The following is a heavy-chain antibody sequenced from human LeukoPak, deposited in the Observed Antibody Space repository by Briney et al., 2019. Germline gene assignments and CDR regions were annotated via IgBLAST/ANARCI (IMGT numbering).Heavy chain of an antibody. V-gene: IGHV3-33*01. CDR2: IWYDGSNK. D-gene: IGHD2-15*01. CDR3: ARDRDCSGGSCYHTYGMDV. Sequence: PGRSLRLSCAASGFTFSSYGMHWVRQAPGKGLEWVAVIWYDGSNKYYADSVKGRFTISRDNSKNTLYLQMNSLRAEDTAVYYCARDRDCSGGSCYHTYGMDVWGQGITVTVSS. J-gene: IGHJ6*02. CDR1: GFTFSSYG.